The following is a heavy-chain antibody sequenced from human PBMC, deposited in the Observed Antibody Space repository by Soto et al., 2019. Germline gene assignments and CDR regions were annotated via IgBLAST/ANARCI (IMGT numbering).Heavy chain of an antibody. Sequence: GESLKISCNGSGYSFTSYWIGWVRQMPGKGLEWMGIIYPGDSDTRYSPSFQGQVTISADKSISTAYLQWSSLKASDTAMYYCARHLGYCSSTSCYVTSPIDYWGQGTLVTVSS. J-gene: IGHJ4*02. V-gene: IGHV5-51*01. CDR1: GYSFTSYW. CDR2: IYPGDSDT. D-gene: IGHD2-2*01. CDR3: ARHLGYCSSTSCYVTSPIDY.